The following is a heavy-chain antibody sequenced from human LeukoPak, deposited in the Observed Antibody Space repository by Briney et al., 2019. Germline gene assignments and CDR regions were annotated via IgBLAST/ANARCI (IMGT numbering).Heavy chain of an antibody. CDR3: VKSGGYGLIDY. V-gene: IGHV4-39*01. CDR2: IYYTGST. D-gene: IGHD6-19*01. J-gene: IGHJ4*02. CDR1: GASISGSGYY. Sequence: SETLSLTCAVSGASISGSGYYLGWIRQPPGKGLEWIGNIYYTGSTYYNASLQSRVTISIDMSKNQFSLRLSSVTAADTAMYYCVKSGGYGLIDYWGQGTLVTASS.